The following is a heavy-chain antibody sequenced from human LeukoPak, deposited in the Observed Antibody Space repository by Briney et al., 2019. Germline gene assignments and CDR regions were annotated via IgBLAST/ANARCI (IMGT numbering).Heavy chain of an antibody. V-gene: IGHV4-34*01. J-gene: IGHJ4*02. CDR2: INHSGST. CDR3: ARGRINYYNSSGYYCVDFDY. Sequence: SETLSLTCAVYGGSFSGYYWSWIRQPPGKGLEWIGEINHSGSTNYNPSLKSRVTISVDTSKNQFSLKLSSVTAADTAVYYCARGRINYYNSSGYYCVDFDYWGQGTLVTVSP. CDR1: GGSFSGYY. D-gene: IGHD3-22*01.